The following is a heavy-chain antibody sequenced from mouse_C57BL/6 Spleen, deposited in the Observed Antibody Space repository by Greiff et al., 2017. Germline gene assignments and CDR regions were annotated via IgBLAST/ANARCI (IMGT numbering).Heavy chain of an antibody. CDR1: GFLLSTSGMG. CDR3: ARRGGITTVVATYWYFDV. Sequence: QVQLKESGPGILQSSQTLSLTCSFSGFLLSTSGMGVSWIRQPSGKGLEWLAHIYWDDDKRYNPSLKSRLTISKDTSRNQVFLKITRVDTADTATYYCARRGGITTVVATYWYFDVWGTGTTVTVSS. J-gene: IGHJ1*03. D-gene: IGHD1-1*01. CDR2: IYWDDDK. V-gene: IGHV8-12*01.